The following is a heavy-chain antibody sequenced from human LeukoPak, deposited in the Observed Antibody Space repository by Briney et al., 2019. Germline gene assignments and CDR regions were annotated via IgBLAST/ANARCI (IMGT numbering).Heavy chain of an antibody. CDR3: ARAPTREGGGALFDY. D-gene: IGHD3-16*01. CDR2: IYSSGST. CDR1: GGSIISYY. J-gene: IGHJ4*02. Sequence: SETLSLTCTVSGGSIISYYWSWIRQPAGKGLEWIGRIYSSGSTNYNPSLKSRVTMSVDTSKNQFSLNLSSVTAAGTAVYYCARAPTREGGGALFDYWGQGTLVTVSS. V-gene: IGHV4-4*07.